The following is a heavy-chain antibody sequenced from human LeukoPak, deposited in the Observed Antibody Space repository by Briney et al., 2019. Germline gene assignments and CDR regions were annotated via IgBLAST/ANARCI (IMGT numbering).Heavy chain of an antibody. J-gene: IGHJ4*02. V-gene: IGHV1-18*01. Sequence: ASVEVSCKASGYTFTSYGISWVRQAPGQGLEWMGWIRVYNGDTNYAQKLQGRVTMTTDTSTGTAYMELRSLRSDDTAVYYCATGYCSSTNCRIDYWGQGTLVSVSS. CDR3: ATGYCSSTNCRIDY. CDR2: IRVYNGDT. CDR1: GYTFTSYG. D-gene: IGHD2-2*03.